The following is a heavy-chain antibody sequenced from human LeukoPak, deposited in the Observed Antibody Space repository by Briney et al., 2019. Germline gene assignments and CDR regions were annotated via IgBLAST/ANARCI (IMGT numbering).Heavy chain of an antibody. CDR3: ARYDFWSGSSPDYYYYYGMDV. Sequence: SVKVPCKASGGTFSSYTISWVRQAPGQGLEWMGRIIPILGIANYAQKFQGRVTITADKSTSTAYMELSSLRSEDTAVYYCARYDFWSGSSPDYYYYYGMDVWGQGTTVTVSS. CDR2: IIPILGIA. CDR1: GGTFSSYT. J-gene: IGHJ6*02. V-gene: IGHV1-69*02. D-gene: IGHD3-3*01.